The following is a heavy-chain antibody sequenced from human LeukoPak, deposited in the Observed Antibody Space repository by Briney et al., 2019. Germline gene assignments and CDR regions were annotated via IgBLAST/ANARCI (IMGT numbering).Heavy chain of an antibody. CDR2: INGDGRST. CDR1: GVTFSNYW. V-gene: IGHV3-74*01. D-gene: IGHD2-15*01. J-gene: IGHJ5*02. CDR3: VRGGESTWS. Sequence: PGGSLRLSCAASGVTFSNYWMHWVRQAPWKGLVWVSRINGDGRSTHYADSVQGRFTISRDDAKNTLYLQMNSLRAEDTAVYYCVRGGESTWSWGQGTLVTVSS.